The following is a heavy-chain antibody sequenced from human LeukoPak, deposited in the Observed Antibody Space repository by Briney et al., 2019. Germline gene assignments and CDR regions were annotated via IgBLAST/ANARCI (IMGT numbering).Heavy chain of an antibody. D-gene: IGHD2-2*01. Sequence: GGSLRLSCAASGFTFSSYGMHWVRQAPGKGLEWVAVISYDGSNKYYADSVKGRFTISRDNSKNTLYLQMNSLRAEDTAVCYCGLFGSSTSVFDYWGQGTLVTVSS. CDR1: GFTFSSYG. J-gene: IGHJ4*02. V-gene: IGHV3-30*03. CDR3: GLFGSSTSVFDY. CDR2: ISYDGSNK.